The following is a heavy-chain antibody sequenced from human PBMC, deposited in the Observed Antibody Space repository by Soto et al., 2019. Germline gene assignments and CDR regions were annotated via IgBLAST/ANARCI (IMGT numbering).Heavy chain of an antibody. CDR3: ARGLGSTADNYYYYYMDV. CDR2: MNPNSGNT. Sequence: QVQLVQSGAEVKKPGASVKVSCKASGYTFTSYDINWVRQATGQGLEWMGWMNPNSGNTGYAQKFQGRVTMTRNTSISTAYMELSSLRSEDTAVYYCARGLGSTADNYYYYYMDVWGKGTTVTVSS. V-gene: IGHV1-8*01. CDR1: GYTFTSYD. D-gene: IGHD2-15*01. J-gene: IGHJ6*03.